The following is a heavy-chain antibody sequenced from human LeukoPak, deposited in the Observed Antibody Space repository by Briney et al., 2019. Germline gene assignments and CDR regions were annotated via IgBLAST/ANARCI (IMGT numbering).Heavy chain of an antibody. CDR3: TKRYTYETRDSYGSFDF. D-gene: IGHD3-10*01. CDR1: GFTFSNYA. J-gene: IGHJ4*02. Sequence: PGGSLRLSCAASGFTFSNYAMGWVRQAPGKGLQWVSTIGGSGGDTFYADSVKGRFTISRDNSKSTLYLQMNSLRAEDTAVYYCTKRYTYETRDSYGSFDFWGQGTLVTVSS. CDR2: IGGSGGDT. V-gene: IGHV3-23*01.